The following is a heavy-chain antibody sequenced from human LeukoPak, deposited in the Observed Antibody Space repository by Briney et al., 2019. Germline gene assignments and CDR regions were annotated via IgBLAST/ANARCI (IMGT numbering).Heavy chain of an antibody. V-gene: IGHV1-69*05. D-gene: IGHD3-22*01. CDR3: ARDLYYYDSSGYYHLDY. CDR2: IIPIFGTA. CDR1: GGTLSSYA. Sequence: GASVKVSCKASGGTLSSYAISWVRQAPGQGLEWMGRIIPIFGTANYAQKFQGRVTITTDESTSTAYMELSSLRSEDTAVYYCARDLYYYDSSGYYHLDYWGQGTLVTVSS. J-gene: IGHJ4*02.